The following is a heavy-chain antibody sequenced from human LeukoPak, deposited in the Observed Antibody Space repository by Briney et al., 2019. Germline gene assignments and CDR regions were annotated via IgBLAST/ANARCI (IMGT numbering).Heavy chain of an antibody. D-gene: IGHD6-13*01. V-gene: IGHV4-39*01. J-gene: IGHJ4*02. CDR2: IYYSGST. Sequence: PSETLSLTCTVSGGSISSSSYYWGWIRQPPGKGLEWIGSIYYSGSTYYNPSLKSRVTISVDTSKNQFSLKLSSVTAADTAVYYCARLAPPGIAAAAPSDYWGQGTLVTVS. CDR1: GGSISSSSYY. CDR3: ARLAPPGIAAAAPSDY.